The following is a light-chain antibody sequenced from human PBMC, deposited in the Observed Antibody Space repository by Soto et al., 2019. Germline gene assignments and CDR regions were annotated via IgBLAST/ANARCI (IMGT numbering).Light chain of an antibody. V-gene: IGKV3-20*01. Sequence: EIVLTQSPGTLSLSPGERATLSCRASQSINNRYLAWYQQKPGQAPRLLIYTASSRATGIPDRLSGSGSGTDFSLTISRLRPSKFAVYSFLQFGILPGFTFVPGTNVNIK. CDR3: LQFGILPGFT. CDR1: QSINNRY. J-gene: IGKJ3*01. CDR2: TAS.